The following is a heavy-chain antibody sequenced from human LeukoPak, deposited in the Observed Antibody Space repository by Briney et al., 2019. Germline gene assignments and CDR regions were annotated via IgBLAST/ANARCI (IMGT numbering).Heavy chain of an antibody. V-gene: IGHV3-30*03. Sequence: GGSLRLSCAASGFTFSTYGMHWVRQAPGKGLESVAVISHDGSNKYYADSVKGRFTISRDNSKNTLYLQMNSLRAADTAAYYCARDSSAYYYGMDVWGQGTTVTVSS. D-gene: IGHD2-2*01. J-gene: IGHJ6*02. CDR1: GFTFSTYG. CDR3: ARDSSAYYYGMDV. CDR2: ISHDGSNK.